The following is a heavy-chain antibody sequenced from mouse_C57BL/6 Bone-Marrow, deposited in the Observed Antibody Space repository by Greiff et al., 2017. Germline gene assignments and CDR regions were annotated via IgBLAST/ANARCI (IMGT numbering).Heavy chain of an antibody. J-gene: IGHJ2*01. Sequence: EVQLMESGGGLVKPGGSLKLSCAASGFTFSSYAMSWVRQTPEKRLEWVATISDGGSYTYYPDNVKGRFTISRDNAKNNLYLQMSHLKSEDTALYYGGREDVSFGYCGQGATLPVSS. CDR2: ISDGGSYT. CDR3: GREDVSFGY. CDR1: GFTFSSYA. V-gene: IGHV5-4*01.